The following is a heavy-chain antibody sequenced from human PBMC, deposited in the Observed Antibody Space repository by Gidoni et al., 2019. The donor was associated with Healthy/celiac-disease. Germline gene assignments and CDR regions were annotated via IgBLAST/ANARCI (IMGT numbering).Heavy chain of an antibody. CDR2: ISYDGSNK. CDR3: ARDGEGATSSYYYGMDV. Sequence: ISYDGSNKYYADSVKGRFTISRDNSKNTLYLQMNSLRAEDTAVYYCARDGEGATSSYYYGMDVWGQGTTVTVSS. J-gene: IGHJ6*02. V-gene: IGHV3-30*01. D-gene: IGHD1-26*01.